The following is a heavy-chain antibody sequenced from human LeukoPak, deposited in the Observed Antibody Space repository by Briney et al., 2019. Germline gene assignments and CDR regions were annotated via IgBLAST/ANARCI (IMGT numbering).Heavy chain of an antibody. CDR1: GFTFSTYG. CDR3: AKEYRNYYYMDV. V-gene: IGHV3-33*06. D-gene: IGHD1-1*01. Sequence: GGSLRLSCAASGFTFSTYGMHWVRQAPGKGLEWVAVIRYDGSNKYYADSVKGRFTISRDNSKNTLYLQMNSLRAEDTAVYYCAKEYRNYYYMDVWGKGTTVTVSS. J-gene: IGHJ6*03. CDR2: IRYDGSNK.